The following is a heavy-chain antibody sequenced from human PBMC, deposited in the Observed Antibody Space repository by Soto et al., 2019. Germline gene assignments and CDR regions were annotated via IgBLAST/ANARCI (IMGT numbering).Heavy chain of an antibody. Sequence: EVQLVESGGGLVQPGGSLRLSCAASGFTFSSYSMNWVRQAPGKGLEWVSYISSSSSTIYYADSVKGRFTISRDNAKNYLYLQMNSLRAEDTAVYYCAGARRFFDYGGQGTLVTVPS. CDR1: GFTFSSYS. CDR3: AGARRFFDY. J-gene: IGHJ4*02. V-gene: IGHV3-48*01. CDR2: ISSSSSTI. D-gene: IGHD3-3*01.